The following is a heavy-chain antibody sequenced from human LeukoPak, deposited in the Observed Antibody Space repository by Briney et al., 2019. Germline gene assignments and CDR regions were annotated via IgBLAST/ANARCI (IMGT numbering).Heavy chain of an antibody. V-gene: IGHV4-59*08. CDR3: ARHSSTSFNWFDP. D-gene: IGHD2-2*01. CDR1: GGSISGYY. CDR2: IYYSGST. Sequence: SETLSLTCTVSGGSISGYYWSWIRQPPGKGLEWIGYIYYSGSTNYNPSLKSRVTISVDTSKNQFSLKLSSVTAADTAVYYCARHSSTSFNWFDPWGQGTLVTVSS. J-gene: IGHJ5*02.